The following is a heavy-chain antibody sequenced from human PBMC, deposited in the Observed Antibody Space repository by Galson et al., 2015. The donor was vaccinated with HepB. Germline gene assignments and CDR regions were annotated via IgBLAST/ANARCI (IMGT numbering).Heavy chain of an antibody. CDR1: GDSVSSNSAA. CDR2: TYYRSKWYN. V-gene: IGHV6-1*01. J-gene: IGHJ4*02. D-gene: IGHD6-19*01. Sequence: CAISGDSVSSNSAAWNWIRQSPSRGLEWLGRTYYRSKWYNDYAVSVKSRIIINPGTSKNQFSLQLSSVTPEDTAVYYCAREAVAGTWGFNYWGQGTLVTVSS. CDR3: AREAVAGTWGFNY.